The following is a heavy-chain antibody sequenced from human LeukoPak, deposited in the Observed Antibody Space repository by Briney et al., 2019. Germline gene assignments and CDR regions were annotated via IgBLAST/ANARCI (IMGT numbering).Heavy chain of an antibody. D-gene: IGHD3-10*01. CDR1: GFTFSSYS. CDR3: ARVALNYYGSGSYVSY. V-gene: IGHV3-48*01. Sequence: PGGSLRLSCAASGFTFSSYSMNWVRQAPGEGLEWVSYISSSSSTIYYADSVKGRFTISRDNAKNSLYLQMNSLRAEDTAVYYCARVALNYYGSGSYVSYWGQGTLVTVSS. CDR2: ISSSSSTI. J-gene: IGHJ4*02.